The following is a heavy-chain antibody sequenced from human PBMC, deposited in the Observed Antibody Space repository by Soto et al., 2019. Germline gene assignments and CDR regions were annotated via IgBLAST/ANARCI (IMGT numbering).Heavy chain of an antibody. CDR3: ARDRARSSWPRFDF. CDR2: LIPFFGTA. CDR1: GGSFASYA. D-gene: IGHD6-13*01. J-gene: IGHJ4*02. V-gene: IGHV1-69*01. Sequence: QVQLVQSGAEVKKPGSSVKVSCKASGGSFASYAISWVRQAPGQGLEWVGGLIPFFGTANYAQRFQGRLTITADESTTTAYMELSSMRSEDTAIYDCARDRARSSWPRFDFGGQGTLVTVSS.